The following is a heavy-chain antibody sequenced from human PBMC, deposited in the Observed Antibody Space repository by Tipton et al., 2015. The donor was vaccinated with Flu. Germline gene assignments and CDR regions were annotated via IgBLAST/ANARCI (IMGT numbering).Heavy chain of an antibody. J-gene: IGHJ4*02. CDR2: IYTSGST. V-gene: IGHV4-4*07. CDR1: GGSISSYY. CDR3: ARGGYSGYDRYYFDY. Sequence: TLSLTCTVPGGSISSYYWSWIRQPAGKGLEWIGRIYTSGSTNYNPSLKSRVTMSVDTSKNQFSLKLSSVTAADTAVYYCARGGYSGYDRYYFDYWGQGTLVTVSS. D-gene: IGHD5-12*01.